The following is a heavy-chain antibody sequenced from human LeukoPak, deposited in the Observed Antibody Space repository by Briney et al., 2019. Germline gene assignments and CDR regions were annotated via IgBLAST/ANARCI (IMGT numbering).Heavy chain of an antibody. CDR3: ARDPYSGGYGDYYYYYMDV. CDR1: GFTFSSCA. Sequence: GESLRLSCAASGFTFSSCAMSWVRQAPGKGLEWVSAISGSGTNTYYADSVKGRFTISRDNSKNSLYLQMNSLRAEDTAVYYCARDPYSGGYGDYYYYYMDVWGKGTTVTISS. J-gene: IGHJ6*03. V-gene: IGHV3-23*01. CDR2: ISGSGTNT. D-gene: IGHD1-26*01.